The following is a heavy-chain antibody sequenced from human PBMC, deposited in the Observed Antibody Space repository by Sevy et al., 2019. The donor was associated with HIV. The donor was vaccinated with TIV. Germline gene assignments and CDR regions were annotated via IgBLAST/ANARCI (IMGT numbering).Heavy chain of an antibody. CDR3: RRAAVAGSNRFDP. D-gene: IGHD6-19*01. J-gene: IGHJ5*02. CDR1: GFSFNSYD. Sequence: GGSLRLSCEASGFSFNSYDMHWVRQAPGKGLEWVSGIGPTGDTYYSGSVKGRFTISRQNAKNSLYLQMKSLRVGDTAVYYCRRAAVAGSNRFDPWGQGTLVTVSS. CDR2: IGPTGDT. V-gene: IGHV3-13*01.